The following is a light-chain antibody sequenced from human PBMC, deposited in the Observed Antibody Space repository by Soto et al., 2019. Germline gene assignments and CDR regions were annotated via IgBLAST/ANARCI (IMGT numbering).Light chain of an antibody. CDR2: AAS. Sequence: DIQMTQSPSTLSASVGDRVTITCRASQSIGYWLAWYQQKPGKAPNLLIYAASSLETGVPSRFSGSGSGTECTISISSLKPDDSESYDGQQYNSYSKTFGQGTKVDIK. CDR3: QQYNSYSKT. CDR1: QSIGYW. V-gene: IGKV1-5*01. J-gene: IGKJ1*01.